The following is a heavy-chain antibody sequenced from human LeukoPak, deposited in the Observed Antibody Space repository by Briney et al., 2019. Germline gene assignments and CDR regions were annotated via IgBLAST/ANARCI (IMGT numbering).Heavy chain of an antibody. CDR3: AREGPRGDSQFDY. CDR2: IWYDGSNK. D-gene: IGHD2-21*01. CDR1: GFTFSSYG. J-gene: IGHJ4*02. V-gene: IGHV3-33*08. Sequence: GSLRLSCAASGFTFSSYGMHWVRQAPGKGLEWVALIWYDGSNKYYTDSVKGRLTISRDNSKDTLFLQMNSLRVEDTAVYYCAREGPRGDSQFDYWGQGTLVTVSS.